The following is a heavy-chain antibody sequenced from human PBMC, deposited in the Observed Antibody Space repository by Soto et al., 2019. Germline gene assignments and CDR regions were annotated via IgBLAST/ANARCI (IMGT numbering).Heavy chain of an antibody. Sequence: ASVKVSCKASGYAFASYGISWVRQAPGQGLEWMGWISAHNGNTNYAQKLQGRVTMTTDTSTTTAYMELRSLRSDDTAVYYCARSSSSSAWYPYFDYWGQGTLVTVSS. CDR2: ISAHNGNT. J-gene: IGHJ4*02. CDR3: ARSSSSSAWYPYFDY. D-gene: IGHD6-19*01. V-gene: IGHV1-18*01. CDR1: GYAFASYG.